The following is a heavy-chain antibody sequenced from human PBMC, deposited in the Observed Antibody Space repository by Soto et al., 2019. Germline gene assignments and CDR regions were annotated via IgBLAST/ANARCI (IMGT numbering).Heavy chain of an antibody. V-gene: IGHV1-46*01. CDR2: INPNGGST. J-gene: IGHJ6*02. CDR1: GYIFINYY. Sequence: GASVKVSCKASGYIFINYYIHWVRQAPGQGLEWIGIINPNGGSTNYAQKFRGRVTMARDTSTSTVYMDLSSLRSEDTAVYYCARVGTGGYYYGMDVWGQGTTVTVSS. CDR3: ARVGTGGYYYGMDV.